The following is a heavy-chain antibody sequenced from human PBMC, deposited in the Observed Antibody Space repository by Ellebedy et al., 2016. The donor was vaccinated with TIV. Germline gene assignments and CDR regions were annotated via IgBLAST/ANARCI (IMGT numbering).Heavy chain of an antibody. J-gene: IGHJ6*02. Sequence: GGSLRLSCAVSGFPFSNYWMSWVRQAPGKGLKWVANIYQDGSKKYYADSVKGRFTISRDNAKNSLYLQMNSLSVEDTALYFCARDGAYGDFSPGQYGMDVWGQGTTVTVS. CDR3: ARDGAYGDFSPGQYGMDV. V-gene: IGHV3-7*03. CDR1: GFPFSNYW. D-gene: IGHD4-17*01. CDR2: IYQDGSKK.